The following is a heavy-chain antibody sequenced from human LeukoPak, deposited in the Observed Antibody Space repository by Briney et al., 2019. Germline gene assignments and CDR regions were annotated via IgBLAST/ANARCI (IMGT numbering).Heavy chain of an antibody. CDR3: ARRPNRWWVVSRNWGMDV. CDR1: GLSICENS. CDR2: ISWYESKT. J-gene: IGHJ6*02. D-gene: IGHD2-15*01. Sequence: VWSLRLSCAASGLSICENSMHWVRQAPGKGLDWVSLISWYESKTYYSDSVKGRFTLSRDSSKNSLHLQMNSLRTEDTDLYYCARRPNRWWVVSRNWGMDVWGQGTTVTVSS. V-gene: IGHV3-43*01.